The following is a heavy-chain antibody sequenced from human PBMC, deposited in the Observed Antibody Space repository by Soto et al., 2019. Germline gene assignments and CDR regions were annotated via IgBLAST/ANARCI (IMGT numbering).Heavy chain of an antibody. V-gene: IGHV3-21*01. J-gene: IGHJ4*02. CDR1: GFTFSDYT. CDR2: ISGTSYFI. CDR3: ATRSGYNHPHNFDF. D-gene: IGHD5-12*01. Sequence: EVQLVESGGGLVKPGGSLRLSCVASGFTFSDYTMNWVRQAPGKGLEWVSSISGTSYFIYQADSVKGRFTISRDNAKNSVYLHMDSLRADDTALYYCATRSGYNHPHNFDFWGQGTLVTVSS.